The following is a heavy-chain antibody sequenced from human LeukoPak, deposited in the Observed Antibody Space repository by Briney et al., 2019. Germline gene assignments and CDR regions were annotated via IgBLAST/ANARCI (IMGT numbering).Heavy chain of an antibody. CDR2: ISSSSSYI. Sequence: PGGSLRLSCAASGFTFSSYSMNWDRQAPGKGLEWVSSISSSSSYIYYADSVKGRFTISRDNAKNSLYLQMNSLRAEDTAVYYCARGARYCSGGSCYSFYPLFGGDYWGQGTLVTVFS. V-gene: IGHV3-21*01. CDR3: ARGARYCSGGSCYSFYPLFGGDY. J-gene: IGHJ4*02. CDR1: GFTFSSYS. D-gene: IGHD2-15*01.